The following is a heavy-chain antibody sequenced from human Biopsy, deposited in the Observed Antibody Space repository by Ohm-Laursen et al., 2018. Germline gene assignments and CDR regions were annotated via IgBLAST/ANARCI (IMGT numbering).Heavy chain of an antibody. CDR2: FNSDGTDT. CDR3: AKAGRGYIDY. V-gene: IGHV3-74*01. Sequence: SLRLSCAASGFTFTHAWMHWVRQAPGKGLEWVSRFNSDGTDTTYADSVKGRFTISRDNAKNTLYLQMNSLRVEDTAVYYCAKAGRGYIDYWGQGTLVIVSS. CDR1: GFTFTHAW. J-gene: IGHJ4*02. D-gene: IGHD5-18*01.